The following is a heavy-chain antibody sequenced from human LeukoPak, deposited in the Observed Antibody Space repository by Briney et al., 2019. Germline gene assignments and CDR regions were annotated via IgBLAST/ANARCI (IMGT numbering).Heavy chain of an antibody. D-gene: IGHD1-14*01. CDR2: INQDGGEI. CDR3: AREGLDRGYFDY. CDR1: GFTFSSSW. V-gene: IGHV3-7*01. Sequence: GGSLRLSCAASGFTFSSSWMTWVRQVPGKGLEWVASINQDGGEIHYVDSVKGRFTISRDNAKNSLYLQMNSLRAEDTAVYYCAREGLDRGYFDYWGQGSLVTVSS. J-gene: IGHJ4*02.